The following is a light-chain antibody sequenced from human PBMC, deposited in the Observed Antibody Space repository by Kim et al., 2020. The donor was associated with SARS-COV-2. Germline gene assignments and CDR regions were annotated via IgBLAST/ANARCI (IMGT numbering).Light chain of an antibody. Sequence: ASVGDRVTITCRASQSVSSYLNWYQQKPGEAPKLLIYAASSLQSGVPSRFSGGGSGTDFTLTISSLQPEDFATYYCQQSYSTPLTFGGGTKVDIK. CDR1: QSVSSY. J-gene: IGKJ4*01. CDR3: QQSYSTPLT. CDR2: AAS. V-gene: IGKV1-39*01.